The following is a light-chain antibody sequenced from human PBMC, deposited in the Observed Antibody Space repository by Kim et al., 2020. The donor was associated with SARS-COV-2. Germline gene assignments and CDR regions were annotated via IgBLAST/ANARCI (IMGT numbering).Light chain of an antibody. J-gene: IGKJ4*01. Sequence: EIVLTQSPATLSVSPGERVILSCRASQNVRDNLAWYQQKSGQAPRLLMHGVSIRATGIPARFSGSGSETEFTLTISSLQSEDSAVYYCQQYQIWPPLTFGGGTKLEI. CDR2: GVS. CDR3: QQYQIWPPLT. CDR1: QNVRDN. V-gene: IGKV3-15*01.